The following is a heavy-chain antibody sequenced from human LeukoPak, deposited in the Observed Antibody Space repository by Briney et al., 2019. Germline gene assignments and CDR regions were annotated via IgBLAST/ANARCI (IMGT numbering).Heavy chain of an antibody. J-gene: IGHJ1*01. CDR2: IYSGGNT. Sequence: SETLSLTCTVSGGSISSSSYYWGWIRQPPGKGLEWIGSIYSGGNTYYNPSLKSRVTISVDTSKNQFSLKLSSVTAADTAMYYCAREVGYSSSWGIRFQHWGQGTLVTVSS. CDR1: GGSISSSSYY. V-gene: IGHV4-39*02. D-gene: IGHD6-13*01. CDR3: AREVGYSSSWGIRFQH.